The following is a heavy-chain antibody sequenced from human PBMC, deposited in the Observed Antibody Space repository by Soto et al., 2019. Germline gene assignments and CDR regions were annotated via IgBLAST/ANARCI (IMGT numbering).Heavy chain of an antibody. D-gene: IGHD6-13*01. V-gene: IGHV4-39*01. CDR3: AGNRGLSAAGTQGWFDP. Sequence: SETLSLTCTLSGGSISTSDYYWGWIRQPPGKGLEWIGSIYHSGHTFFNVSLMSRVSISIDTSKHQFSLTLRSMTAADTAMYYCAGNRGLSAAGTQGWFDPWGQGTLVTVSS. CDR2: IYHSGHT. J-gene: IGHJ5*02. CDR1: GGSISTSDYY.